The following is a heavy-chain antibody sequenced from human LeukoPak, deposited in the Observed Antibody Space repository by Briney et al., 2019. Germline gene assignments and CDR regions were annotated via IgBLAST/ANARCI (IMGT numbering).Heavy chain of an antibody. CDR3: ARGSELRAGTASFDS. CDR1: GDSVSSNSAA. CDR2: TYYRSKWYY. V-gene: IGHV6-1*01. D-gene: IGHD6-19*01. Sequence: SQTLSLTCAISGDSVSSNSAAWNWIRQSPSRGLEWLGRTYYRSKWYYDYAVSVKSRITINPDTSKNQFSLQLNSVTPEDTAVYYCARGSELRAGTASFDSWGQGTLVTVSS. J-gene: IGHJ4*02.